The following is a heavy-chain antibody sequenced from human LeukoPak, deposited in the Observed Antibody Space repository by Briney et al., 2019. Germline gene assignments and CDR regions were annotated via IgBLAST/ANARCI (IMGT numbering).Heavy chain of an antibody. D-gene: IGHD1-1*01. CDR3: ASEAFCADKTCHLQRVAP. CDR2: IDTNTGDT. J-gene: IGHJ5*02. Sequence: ASVKVSCKASGYTFTAYYMHWVRQAPGQGLEWMGWIDTNTGDTKYAQKFQGKLTITRDTSTGTAYMELRSLISGDTAVYYCASEAFCADKTCHLQRVAPWGPGTLLTVSS. CDR1: GYTFTAYY. V-gene: IGHV1-2*02.